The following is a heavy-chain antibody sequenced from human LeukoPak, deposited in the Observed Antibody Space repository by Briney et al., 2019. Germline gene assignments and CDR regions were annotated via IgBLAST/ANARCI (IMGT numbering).Heavy chain of an antibody. D-gene: IGHD2-2*01. CDR2: FDPEDGET. J-gene: IGHJ4*02. CDR1: GYTLTELS. V-gene: IGHV1-24*01. Sequence: ASVTVSCTVSGYTLTELSMHWVRQPHGKGLERMGGFDPEDGETIYAQKFQGRVTMTEDTSTDTAYMELSSLRSEDTAVYYCATGRLGHCSSTSCYPWGFDYWGQGTLVTVSS. CDR3: ATGRLGHCSSTSCYPWGFDY.